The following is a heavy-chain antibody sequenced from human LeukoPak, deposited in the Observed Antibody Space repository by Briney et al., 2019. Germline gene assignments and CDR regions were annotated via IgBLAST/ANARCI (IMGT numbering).Heavy chain of an antibody. J-gene: IGHJ3*02. Sequence: GSLRLSCAASGFTFSTYDMHWVRQATGKGLEWVSAIDTAGNTFYPGSVKGRFTISRENAKDSLYLQMNNVRAGDTAVYFCARTSKVTSVMDIWGQGTMVTVSS. CDR1: GFTFSTYD. V-gene: IGHV3-13*04. CDR3: ARTSKVTSVMDI. D-gene: IGHD3-16*01. CDR2: IDTAGNT.